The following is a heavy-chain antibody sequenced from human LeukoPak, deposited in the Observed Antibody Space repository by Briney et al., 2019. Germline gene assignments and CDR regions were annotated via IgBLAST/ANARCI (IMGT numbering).Heavy chain of an antibody. D-gene: IGHD3-3*01. CDR2: MNPSSGNT. J-gene: IGHJ3*02. Sequence: GASVKVSCKASGYTATNYDINWVRRATGQGLEWMGWMNPSSGNTGYAQKLQDRVTMTWNTSISTAYMELSSLRSEDTAMYYCTRAWSGGSDAFDTWGQGTIVTVSS. V-gene: IGHV1-8*01. CDR3: TRAWSGGSDAFDT. CDR1: GYTATNYD.